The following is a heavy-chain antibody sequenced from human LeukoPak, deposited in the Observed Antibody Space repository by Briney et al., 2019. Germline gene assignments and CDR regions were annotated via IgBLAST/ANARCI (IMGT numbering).Heavy chain of an antibody. CDR2: IYSGGTS. V-gene: IGHV3-53*04. CDR3: ARVDTVMAYYFDL. J-gene: IGHJ4*02. D-gene: IGHD5-18*01. Sequence: GGSLRLSCAASGFTVSTNCMTWVRQAPGKGLEWVSTIYSGGTSYYADSVMGRFTISRHNSRNTLYLQMNSLRAEDTAVYYCARVDTVMAYYFDLWGQGTLVTVSS. CDR1: GFTVSTNC.